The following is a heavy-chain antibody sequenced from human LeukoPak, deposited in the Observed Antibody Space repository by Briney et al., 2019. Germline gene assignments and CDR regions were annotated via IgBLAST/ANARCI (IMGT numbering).Heavy chain of an antibody. D-gene: IGHD3-3*01. Sequence: SQTLSLTCTVSGGSISSGSYYWSWIRQPAGKGLEWIGRIYTSGSTNYNPSLKSRVTISVDTSKNQFSLKLSSVTAADTAVYYCARDSTPVLRFLEWLPAYYYYYGMDVWAKGPRSPSP. CDR3: ARDSTPVLRFLEWLPAYYYYYGMDV. CDR1: GGSISSGSYY. J-gene: IGHJ6*02. CDR2: IYTSGST. V-gene: IGHV4-61*02.